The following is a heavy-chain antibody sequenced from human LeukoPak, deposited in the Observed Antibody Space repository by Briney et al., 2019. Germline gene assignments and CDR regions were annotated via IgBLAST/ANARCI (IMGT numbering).Heavy chain of an antibody. V-gene: IGHV4-34*01. CDR1: GGSFSGYY. CDR3: ARGGYNLYYFDY. J-gene: IGHJ4*02. CDR2: INHSGST. Sequence: PSETLSLTCAVYGGSFSGYYWSWIRQPPGKGLEWIGEINHSGSTNYNPSLKSRVTIPVDTSKNQFSLKLNSVTAADTAVYYCARGGYNLYYFDYWGQGTLVTVSS. D-gene: IGHD5-24*01.